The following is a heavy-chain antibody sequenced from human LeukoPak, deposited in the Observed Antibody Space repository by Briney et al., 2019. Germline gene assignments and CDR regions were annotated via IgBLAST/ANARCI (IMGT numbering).Heavy chain of an antibody. CDR1: GGSISSSSYY. CDR2: IYYSGST. J-gene: IGHJ4*02. V-gene: IGHV4-39*07. D-gene: IGHD3-3*01. CDR3: ARAYFDYWSGYRD. Sequence: PSETLSLTCTVSGGSISSSSYYWGWIRQPPGKGLEWIGSIYYSGSTYYNPSLKSRVTISVDTSKNQFSLKLSSVTAADTAVYYCARAYFDYWSGYRDWGQGTLVTVSS.